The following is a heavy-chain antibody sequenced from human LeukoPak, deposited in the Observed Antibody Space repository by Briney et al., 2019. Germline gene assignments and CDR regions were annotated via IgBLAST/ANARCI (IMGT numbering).Heavy chain of an antibody. CDR3: ATRGTYYYDNSGYWGFDY. V-gene: IGHV3-23*01. CDR2: ISDSGGST. J-gene: IGHJ4*02. CDR1: RFTFSNYA. Sequence: GGSLRLSCAASRFTFSNYAMSWVRQAPGKGLEWVSTISDSGGSTYYADSVKGRFTISRDNSKNTLYLQMNSLRAEDTAVYYCATRGTYYYDNSGYWGFDYWGQGTLVTVSS. D-gene: IGHD3-22*01.